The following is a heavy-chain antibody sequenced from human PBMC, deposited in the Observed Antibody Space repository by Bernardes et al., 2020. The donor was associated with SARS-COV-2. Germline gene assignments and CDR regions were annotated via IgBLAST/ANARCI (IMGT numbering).Heavy chain of an antibody. J-gene: IGHJ4*02. D-gene: IGHD3-3*01. CDR3: ARADLWTGYRYVDY. CDR1: GFTFGSYE. CDR2: IRSSGGTK. Sequence: GSLRLSCVASGFTFGSYEMNWVRQAPGKGLEWVAYIRSSGGTKDYADSVKGRFTISRDNTKNSLYLQMNSLRVEDTALYYCARADLWTGYRYVDYWGQGTLLTVSS. V-gene: IGHV3-48*03.